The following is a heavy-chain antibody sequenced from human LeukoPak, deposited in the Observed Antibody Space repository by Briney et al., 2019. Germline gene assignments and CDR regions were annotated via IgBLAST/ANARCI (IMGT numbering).Heavy chain of an antibody. CDR1: GFTFSNYW. CDR2: IKQDGSEK. D-gene: IGHD3-10*01. CDR3: ARDWVSVVRGASFDY. V-gene: IGHV3-7*04. Sequence: GGSLRLSCAASGFTFSNYWMSWVRQAPGKGLEWVANIKQDGSEKYYVDSVKGRFTISRDNAKNSLDLQINSLRVEDTAVYYCARDWVSVVRGASFDYWGQGTLVTVSS. J-gene: IGHJ4*02.